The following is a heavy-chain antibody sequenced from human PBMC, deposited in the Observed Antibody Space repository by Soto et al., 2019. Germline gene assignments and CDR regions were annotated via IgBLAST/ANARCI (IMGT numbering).Heavy chain of an antibody. CDR2: IYYSGST. J-gene: IGHJ4*02. CDR3: ARADYGDYFDY. D-gene: IGHD4-17*01. V-gene: IGHV4-59*01. Sequence: SETLSLTCTVAGGSISSYYWSWILQPPGKGLEWIGYIYYSGSTNYNPSPKSRVTISVDTSKNQFSLKLSSVTAADTAVYYCARADYGDYFDYWGQGTLVTVSS. CDR1: GGSISSYY.